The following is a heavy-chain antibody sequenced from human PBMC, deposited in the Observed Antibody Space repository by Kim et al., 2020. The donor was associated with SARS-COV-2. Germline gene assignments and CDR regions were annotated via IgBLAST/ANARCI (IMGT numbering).Heavy chain of an antibody. CDR1: GFTFDDYA. Sequence: GGSLRLSCAASGFTFDDYAMHWVRQAPGKGLEWVSGISWNSGSIGYADSVKGRFTISRDNAKNSLYLQMNSLRAEDTALYYCAKDAFGYGGNRDYYYGMDVWGQGTTVTVSS. D-gene: IGHD4-17*01. J-gene: IGHJ6*02. CDR3: AKDAFGYGGNRDYYYGMDV. CDR2: ISWNSGSI. V-gene: IGHV3-9*01.